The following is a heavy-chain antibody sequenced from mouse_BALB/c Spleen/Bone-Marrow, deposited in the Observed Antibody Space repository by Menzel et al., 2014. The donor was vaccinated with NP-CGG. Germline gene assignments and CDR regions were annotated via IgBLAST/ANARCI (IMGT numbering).Heavy chain of an antibody. CDR1: GFTFTDYY. D-gene: IGHD2-1*01. V-gene: IGHV7-3*02. Sequence: DVKLMESGGGLVQPGGSLRLSCATSGFTFTDYYMSWVRQPPGKALEWLGFIRNKANGYTTEYSASVKGRFTISRDNSQSILYLQMNTLRAEDSATYYCARDYGNYVRFAYWGQGTLVTVSA. CDR2: IRNKANGYTT. J-gene: IGHJ3*01. CDR3: ARDYGNYVRFAY.